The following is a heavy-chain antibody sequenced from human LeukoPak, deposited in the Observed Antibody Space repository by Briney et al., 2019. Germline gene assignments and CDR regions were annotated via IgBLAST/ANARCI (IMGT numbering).Heavy chain of an antibody. CDR1: GGSISSYY. V-gene: IGHV4-59*01. D-gene: IGHD6-19*01. Sequence: TSETLSLTCTVAGGSISSYYWSWIRQPPGKGLEWIGYIYYSGSTNYNPSLKSRVTISVDTSKNQFSLKLSSVTAADTAVYYCARHGYSSGSLAWFDPWGQGTQVTVSS. CDR3: ARHGYSSGSLAWFDP. CDR2: IYYSGST. J-gene: IGHJ5*02.